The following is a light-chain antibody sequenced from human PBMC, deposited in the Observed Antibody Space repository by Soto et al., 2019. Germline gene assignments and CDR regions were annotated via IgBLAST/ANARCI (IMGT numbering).Light chain of an antibody. V-gene: IGKV1-33*01. J-gene: IGKJ5*01. CDR3: QQYDNLPIT. CDR1: QDISNY. CDR2: DAS. Sequence: DIQMTQSPSSLSASVGDRVTITCQASQDISNYLNWYQQKPGKAPKLLIYDASNLETGVPSRFSGSGSGTDFSITISSLQPEDIATCYCQQYDNLPITFGQGTRLEIK.